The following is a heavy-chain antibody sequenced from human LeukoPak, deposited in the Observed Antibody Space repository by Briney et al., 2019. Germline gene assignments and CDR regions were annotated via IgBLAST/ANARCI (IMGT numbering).Heavy chain of an antibody. CDR1: GFTFSSYE. CDR3: GRGGSTGSWFNY. Sequence: GSLRLSCAASGFTFSSYEMNWVRQAPGKGLEWISYIHSTSSPIYYADSVKGRFTVSRDSAKNSLYLQMNSLTAEDTAVYYCGRGGSTGSWFNYWGQGTLVTVSS. V-gene: IGHV3-48*01. D-gene: IGHD6-13*01. CDR2: IHSTSSPI. J-gene: IGHJ4*02.